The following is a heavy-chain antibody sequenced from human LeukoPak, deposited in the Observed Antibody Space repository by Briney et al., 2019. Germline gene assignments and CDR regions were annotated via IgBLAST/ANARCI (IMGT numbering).Heavy chain of an antibody. V-gene: IGHV3-21*01. CDR3: ARDPGRSRVVRRYYYYMDV. D-gene: IGHD4-23*01. J-gene: IGHJ6*03. CDR2: ISSSSSYI. Sequence: RTGGSLRLSCAASGFTFSSYSMNWVRQAPGKGLEWVSSISSSSSYIYYADSVKGRFTISRDNAKNSLYLQMNSLRAEDTAVYYCARDPGRSRVVRRYYYYMDVWGKGTTVTVSS. CDR1: GFTFSSYS.